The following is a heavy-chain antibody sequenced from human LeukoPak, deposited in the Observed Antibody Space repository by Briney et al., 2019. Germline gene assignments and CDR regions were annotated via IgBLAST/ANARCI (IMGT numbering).Heavy chain of an antibody. CDR3: ARWFEG. Sequence: GASVKVSCKASGYTFSSYAFSWVRQAPAQGMEWVGGIIPIIGTANYAQKFQGRVTMTTDTSTNTVEMELRSLRSDDTGVYYCARWFEGWGQGTLVTVSS. CDR2: IIPIIGTA. J-gene: IGHJ5*02. CDR1: GYTFSSYA. V-gene: IGHV1-69*05.